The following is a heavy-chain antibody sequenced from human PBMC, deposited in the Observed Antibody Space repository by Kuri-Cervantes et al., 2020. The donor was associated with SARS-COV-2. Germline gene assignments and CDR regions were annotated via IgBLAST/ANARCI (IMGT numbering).Heavy chain of an antibody. CDR3: AREGYYDSSGNYAATGMDV. CDR1: GFTFSSYS. D-gene: IGHD3-22*01. Sequence: LSLTCAACGFTFSSYSMNWVRQAPGRGLEWVSSISSSSSYIYYADSVKGRFTISRDNAKNSLYLQMNSLRTEDTAVYYCAREGYYDSSGNYAATGMDVWGKGTTVTVSS. CDR2: ISSSSSYI. J-gene: IGHJ6*03. V-gene: IGHV3-21*01.